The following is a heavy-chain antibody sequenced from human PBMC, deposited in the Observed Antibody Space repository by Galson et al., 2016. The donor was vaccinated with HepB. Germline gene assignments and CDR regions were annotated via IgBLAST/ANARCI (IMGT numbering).Heavy chain of an antibody. CDR2: IAQEASEK. V-gene: IGHV3-7*05. Sequence: LRLSCAASGFTFGTYGMRWARQAPGKGLEWVTNIAQEASEKYHVDSVKGRVTISRDNAKTARYLQMNRLGAEDTAVYYGARDNSCRENSGYHAFDIWGQGTMVTVSS. CDR3: ARDNSCRENSGYHAFDI. CDR1: GFTFGTYG. J-gene: IGHJ3*02. D-gene: IGHD3-22*01.